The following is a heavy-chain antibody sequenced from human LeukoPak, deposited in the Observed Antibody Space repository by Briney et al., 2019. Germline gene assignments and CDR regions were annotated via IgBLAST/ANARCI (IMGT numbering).Heavy chain of an antibody. Sequence: SETLSLTCTVSGGSISSSVYYWGWIRQPPGRGLEWIGSLYYTGSTYYTPSLKRRVTTSADTSKDQFSLKLSSVTAADTAVYYCARQLAGTVAGTELGAFDIWGQGTMVTVSS. J-gene: IGHJ3*02. CDR3: ARQLAGTVAGTELGAFDI. CDR2: LYYTGST. V-gene: IGHV4-39*01. CDR1: GGSISSSVYY. D-gene: IGHD6-19*01.